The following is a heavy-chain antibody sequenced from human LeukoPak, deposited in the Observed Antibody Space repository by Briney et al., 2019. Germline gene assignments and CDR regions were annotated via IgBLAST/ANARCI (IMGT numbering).Heavy chain of an antibody. D-gene: IGHD5-18*01. V-gene: IGHV4-59*01. CDR1: GGSTNNYY. J-gene: IGHJ4*02. Sequence: SETLSLTCTVSGGSTNNYYWNWIRQSPGKGLEWVGFIYYNGYTSYNPSLKSRGTISVDTSKNQFSLKLNSVTAADTAVYFCARLLRSGYSYGFLDYWGRGTLVTVSS. CDR2: IYYNGYT. CDR3: ARLLRSGYSYGFLDY.